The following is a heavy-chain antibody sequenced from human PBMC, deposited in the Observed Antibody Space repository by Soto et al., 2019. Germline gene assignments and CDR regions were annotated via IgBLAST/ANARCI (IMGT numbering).Heavy chain of an antibody. D-gene: IGHD3-10*01. J-gene: IGHJ3*01. CDR2: ISSSGTYI. Sequence: PGGSLRLSCAASGFIFRTYSMSWVRQAPGKGLEWVSSISSSGTYIFYTDSVKGRFTISRDNAKNSLYLQMNSLRAEDTAVYYCARDRGRTTNAFDFWGQGTLVTVSS. CDR1: GFIFRTYS. V-gene: IGHV3-21*01. CDR3: ARDRGRTTNAFDF.